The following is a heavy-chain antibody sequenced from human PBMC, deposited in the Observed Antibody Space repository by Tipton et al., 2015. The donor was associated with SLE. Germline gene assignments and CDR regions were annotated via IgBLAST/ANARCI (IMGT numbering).Heavy chain of an antibody. V-gene: IGHV1-18*01. Sequence: QSGAEVKKPGASVKVSCKASGYTFTSYGISWVRQAPGQGLEWMGWISAYNGNTNYAQKFQGRVTTTTDTSTSTAYMDLRSLRSDDTAVYYCARGGDFDWLLPFEYWGQGTLVTVSS. J-gene: IGHJ4*02. CDR3: ARGGDFDWLLPFEY. CDR1: GYTFTSYG. D-gene: IGHD3-9*01. CDR2: ISAYNGNT.